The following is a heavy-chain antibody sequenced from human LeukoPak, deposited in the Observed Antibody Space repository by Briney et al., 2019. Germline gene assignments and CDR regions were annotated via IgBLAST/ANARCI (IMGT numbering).Heavy chain of an antibody. Sequence: GESLKISCKGSGYSFTSYWIGWVRQMPGKGLEWMGIIYPGDSDTRYSPSFQGQVTISADKSISTAYLQWSSLKASDTAMYYCARHVGRGCCSGGSCYSGWFDPWGQGTLVTVSS. CDR1: GYSFTSYW. V-gene: IGHV5-51*01. CDR3: ARHVGRGCCSGGSCYSGWFDP. D-gene: IGHD2-15*01. CDR2: IYPGDSDT. J-gene: IGHJ5*02.